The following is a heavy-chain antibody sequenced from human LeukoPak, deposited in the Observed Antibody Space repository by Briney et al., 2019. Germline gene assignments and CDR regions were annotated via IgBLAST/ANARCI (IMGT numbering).Heavy chain of an antibody. D-gene: IGHD2-15*01. J-gene: IGHJ5*02. V-gene: IGHV3-7*04. CDR2: IKQDGSEK. Sequence: PGGSLRLSCAASGFTFSNYWMSWVRQAPGKGLEWVANIKQDGSEKYYVDSVKGRFTISRDNAKNSLYLQMNSLRAEDTAVYYCARDLYCSGGSCYKYNWFDPWGQGTLVTLSS. CDR1: GFTFSNYW. CDR3: ARDLYCSGGSCYKYNWFDP.